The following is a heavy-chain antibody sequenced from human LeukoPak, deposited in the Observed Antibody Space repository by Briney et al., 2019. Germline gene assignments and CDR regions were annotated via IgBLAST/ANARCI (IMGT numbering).Heavy chain of an antibody. V-gene: IGHV1-2*06. Sequence: ASVKVSCKASGYTFTGYYIHWVRQAPGQGLEWMGRINPNSGGTNYAQKFQGRVTMTRYTSISTGYMELSRLRSDDTAAYYCARGYGSAHGGAFDIWGQGTMVTVSS. D-gene: IGHD3-10*01. CDR2: INPNSGGT. CDR3: ARGYGSAHGGAFDI. CDR1: GYTFTGYY. J-gene: IGHJ3*02.